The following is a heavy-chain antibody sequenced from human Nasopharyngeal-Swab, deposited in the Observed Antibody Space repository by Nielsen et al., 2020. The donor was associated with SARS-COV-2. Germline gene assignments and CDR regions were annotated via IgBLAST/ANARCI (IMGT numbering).Heavy chain of an antibody. CDR1: GGTFSSYA. CDR3: AIPPWGYNSGFDI. D-gene: IGHD5-24*01. V-gene: IGHV1-69*13. Sequence: SVKVSCKASGGTFSSYAISWVRQAPGLGLEWMGGIIPIFGTAHYAQKFQGRVTITADESTSTAYMELRSLRSEDTAVYYCAIPPWGYNSGFDIWGQGTMVTVSS. J-gene: IGHJ3*02. CDR2: IIPIFGTA.